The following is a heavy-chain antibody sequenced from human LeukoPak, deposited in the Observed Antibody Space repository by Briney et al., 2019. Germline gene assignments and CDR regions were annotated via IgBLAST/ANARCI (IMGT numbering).Heavy chain of an antibody. CDR2: INLNSGVI. D-gene: IGHD1-7*01. J-gene: IGHJ4*02. V-gene: IGHV1-2*06. CDR3: ARDLSSTANWELDY. CDR1: GYTFTGYY. Sequence: ASVKVSCKASGYTFTGYYIHWVRQAPGQGLEWMGRINLNSGVIEYAQQFQGRVTMTRDKSISTAYMELSRLTSDDTAVYYCARDLSSTANWELDYWGQGTLVTVSS.